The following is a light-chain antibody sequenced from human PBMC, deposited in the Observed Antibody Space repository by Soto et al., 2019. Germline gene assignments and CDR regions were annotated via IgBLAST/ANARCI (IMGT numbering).Light chain of an antibody. J-gene: IGLJ1*01. V-gene: IGLV1-44*01. CDR1: SSNIGTNA. Sequence: QSVLTQPPSASGTPRQRVTISCSGGSSNIGTNAVNWYQQLPGTAPKLLIYNNNQRPSGVPDRFSGSKSGTSASLAISGLQSEDEADYYSAAWDDSLNGYVFGTGTKVTVL. CDR3: AAWDDSLNGYV. CDR2: NNN.